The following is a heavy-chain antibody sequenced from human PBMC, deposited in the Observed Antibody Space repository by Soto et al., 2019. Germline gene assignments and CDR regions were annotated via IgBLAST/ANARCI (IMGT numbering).Heavy chain of an antibody. CDR1: GGYFSGYY. Sequence: SETLSLTCAVYGGYFSGYYWSWIRQPPGKGLEWIGEINHSGSTNYNPSLKSRVTISVDTSKNQFSLKLSSVTAADTAVYYCARDRGRRYYDILTGVYGMDVWGQGTTVTVSS. D-gene: IGHD3-9*01. J-gene: IGHJ6*02. V-gene: IGHV4-34*01. CDR2: INHSGST. CDR3: ARDRGRRYYDILTGVYGMDV.